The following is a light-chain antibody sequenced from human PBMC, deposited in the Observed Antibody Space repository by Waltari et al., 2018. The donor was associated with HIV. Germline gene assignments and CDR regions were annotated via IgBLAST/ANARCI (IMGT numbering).Light chain of an antibody. CDR2: TNN. Sequence: QSVLTQPPSASGTPGQRVTISCSGSSSNIATNTVNWYQQLPGTAPKLLIYTNNQLPSGVPARLSASKSGTSASLASSGLQSDDDADYYCATWDDSLNGWVFGGGTRLTVL. J-gene: IGLJ3*02. V-gene: IGLV1-44*01. CDR1: SSNIATNT. CDR3: ATWDDSLNGWV.